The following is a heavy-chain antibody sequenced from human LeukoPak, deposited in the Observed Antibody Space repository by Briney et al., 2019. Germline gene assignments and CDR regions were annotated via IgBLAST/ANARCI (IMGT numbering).Heavy chain of an antibody. CDR2: TWFDGTNK. D-gene: IGHD6-13*01. CDR1: GFTFSSYG. Sequence: GRSLRLSCATSGFTFSSYGMHWVRQAPGKGLEWVAVTWFDGTNKYYGDSVKGRFTISKDNSKNTLYLQMNSLRAEDTAVYYCARVMYSSSWYPTGYFDYWGQGTLVTVSS. CDR3: ARVMYSSSWYPTGYFDY. V-gene: IGHV3-33*01. J-gene: IGHJ4*02.